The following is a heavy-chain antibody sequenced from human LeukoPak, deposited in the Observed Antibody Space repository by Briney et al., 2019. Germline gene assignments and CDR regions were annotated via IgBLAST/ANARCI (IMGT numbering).Heavy chain of an antibody. V-gene: IGHV3-11*04. CDR2: ISSRGSTI. CDR1: GFTFSDYY. J-gene: IGHJ4*02. D-gene: IGHD3-22*01. Sequence: GGSLRLSCAASGFTFSDYYMSWIRQAPGKGLEWVSYISSRGSTIYYADSVKGRFTISRDNAKNSLYLQINSLRAEDTAVYYCARAWFYDSSGYEINYWGQGTLVTVSS. CDR3: ARAWFYDSSGYEINY.